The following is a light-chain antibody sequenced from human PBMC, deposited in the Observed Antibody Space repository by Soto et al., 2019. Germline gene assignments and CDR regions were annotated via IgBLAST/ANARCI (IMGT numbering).Light chain of an antibody. J-gene: IGKJ5*01. CDR2: GAS. CDR3: QQYGSSRR. CDR1: QSVSSSY. V-gene: IGKV3-20*01. Sequence: EIVLTQSPGTLSLSPGERATLSCRASQSVSSSYLAWYQQKPGQAPRLLIYGASSRATGIPDRFSGGGSGTDFTLTISRLEPEDFAVYYCQQYGSSRRFGQGTRLEI.